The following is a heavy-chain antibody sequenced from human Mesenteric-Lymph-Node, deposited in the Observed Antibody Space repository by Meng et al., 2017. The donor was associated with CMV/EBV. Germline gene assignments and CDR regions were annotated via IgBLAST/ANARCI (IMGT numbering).Heavy chain of an antibody. D-gene: IGHD4-17*01. Sequence: GSLRLSCTVSGYSISSGYYWSWIRQPPGKELEWIATINYRGDTYFNPPLKSRVTISVDTSKNQFSLKLRSVTATDTAIYSCARYYGSLRHFDYWGQGTLVTVSS. CDR2: INYRGDT. CDR3: ARYYGSLRHFDY. J-gene: IGHJ4*02. V-gene: IGHV4-38-2*02. CDR1: GYSISSGYY.